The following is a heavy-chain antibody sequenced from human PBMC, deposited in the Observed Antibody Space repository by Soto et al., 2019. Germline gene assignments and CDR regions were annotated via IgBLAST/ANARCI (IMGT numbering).Heavy chain of an antibody. Sequence: QVQLVQSGAEVKKPGASVKVSCKASGYTFTSYGISWVRQAPGHGLEWMGWISAYNGNPNYAQKLQGRVTMTPDPSTSTAYLELRSLISDDAAVYYCESDPPTIAAQDDYSGQGTLVTVSS. D-gene: IGHD6-13*01. CDR2: ISAYNGNP. J-gene: IGHJ4*02. V-gene: IGHV1-18*01. CDR3: ESDPPTIAAQDDY. CDR1: GYTFTSYG.